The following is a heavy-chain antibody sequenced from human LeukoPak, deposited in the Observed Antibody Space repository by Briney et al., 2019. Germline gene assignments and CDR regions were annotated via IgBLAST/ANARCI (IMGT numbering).Heavy chain of an antibody. CDR3: VRRTGSGSFYY. J-gene: IGHJ4*02. Sequence: PSETLSLTRTVSGGSISTSYYWGWIRQPPGKGLEWIGSIYYSGSTYYNPSLKSRVTISVDTSKNQFSLKLNSVTAADTAVYYCVRRTGSGSFYYWGQGTLVTVSS. V-gene: IGHV4-39*01. CDR2: IYYSGST. D-gene: IGHD3-10*01. CDR1: GGSISTSYY.